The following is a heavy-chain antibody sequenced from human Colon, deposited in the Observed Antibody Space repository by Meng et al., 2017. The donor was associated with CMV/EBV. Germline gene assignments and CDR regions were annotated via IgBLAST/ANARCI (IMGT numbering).Heavy chain of an antibody. CDR3: AKDRDCTSNSCPNYDMDV. CDR1: GFDFDEYV. J-gene: IGHJ6*02. CDR2: ISWNSGSI. Sequence: SLKIPRVAPGFDFDEYVMHRVRLAPGKGLEWVSGISWNSGSIGYADSVKGRFTISRDNAKNSVYLQMNSLRAEDTDLYFCAKDRDCTSNSCPNYDMDVWGQGTTVTVSS. V-gene: IGHV3-9*01. D-gene: IGHD2/OR15-2a*01.